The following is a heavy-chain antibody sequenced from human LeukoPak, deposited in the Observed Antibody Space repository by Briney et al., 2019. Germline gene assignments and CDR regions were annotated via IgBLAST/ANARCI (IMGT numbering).Heavy chain of an antibody. CDR1: GYTFTGYY. Sequence: ASVKVSCKASGYTFTGYYTHWVRQAPGQGLEWMERINPNSGGTNYAQKFQGRVTMTRDTSTSTAYMELRSLRSDDTAVYYCARPRGSDSSGYYEMDFNYWGQGTLVTVSS. D-gene: IGHD3-22*01. J-gene: IGHJ4*02. CDR3: ARPRGSDSSGYYEMDFNY. CDR2: INPNSGGT. V-gene: IGHV1-2*06.